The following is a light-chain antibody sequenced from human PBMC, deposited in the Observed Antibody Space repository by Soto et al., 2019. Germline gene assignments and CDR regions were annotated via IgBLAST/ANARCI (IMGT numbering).Light chain of an antibody. V-gene: IGKV3-20*01. CDR3: QQYGSSPT. CDR2: GAS. CDR1: QSVSSIY. J-gene: IGKJ5*01. Sequence: EIVLTQSPATLSSFPGDRVTLSCRASQSVSSIYLAWFQQKPGQAPRLLIYGASSRATGIPDRFSGSGSGTDFTLTISRLEPEDFAVYYCQQYGSSPTFGQGTRLEIK.